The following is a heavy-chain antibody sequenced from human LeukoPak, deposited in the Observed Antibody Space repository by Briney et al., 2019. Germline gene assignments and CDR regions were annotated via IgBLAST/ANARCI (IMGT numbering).Heavy chain of an antibody. CDR3: AKELSRRYYYDSSGLPYFDY. J-gene: IGHJ4*02. CDR2: ISFDGSNK. V-gene: IGHV3-30*18. D-gene: IGHD3-22*01. Sequence: GRSLRLSCAASGFTFNRYGMHWVRQAPGKGLEWVAVISFDGSNKYYADSVKGRFTISRDNSKNTLYLQMNSLRAEDTAVYYCAKELSRRYYYDSSGLPYFDYWGQGTLVTVSS. CDR1: GFTFNRYG.